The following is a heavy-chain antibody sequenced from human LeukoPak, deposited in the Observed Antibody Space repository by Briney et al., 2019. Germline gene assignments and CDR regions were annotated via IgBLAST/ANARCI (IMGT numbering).Heavy chain of an antibody. J-gene: IGHJ4*02. CDR2: IYYSGST. Sequence: SETLSLTCTVSGGSISSYYWSWIRQPPGKGLEWIVYIYYSGSTNYNPSLKSRVTISVDTSKNQFSLGLTSVTAADTAVYYCARWDGYNSQFDYWGQGTLVTVSS. V-gene: IGHV4-59*01. D-gene: IGHD5-24*01. CDR3: ARWDGYNSQFDY. CDR1: GGSISSYY.